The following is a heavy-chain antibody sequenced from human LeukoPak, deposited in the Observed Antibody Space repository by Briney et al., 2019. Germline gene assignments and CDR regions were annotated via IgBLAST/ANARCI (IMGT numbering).Heavy chain of an antibody. CDR3: ARAGVAARLTPFDY. Sequence: PSVKVSCKASGGTFSSYAISWVRQAPGQGLEWMGGIIPIFGTANYAQKFQGRVTITEDESTSTAYMELSSLRSEDTAVYYSARAGVAARLTPFDYWGQGTLVTVSS. V-gene: IGHV1-69*13. J-gene: IGHJ4*02. CDR1: GGTFSSYA. CDR2: IIPIFGTA. D-gene: IGHD6-6*01.